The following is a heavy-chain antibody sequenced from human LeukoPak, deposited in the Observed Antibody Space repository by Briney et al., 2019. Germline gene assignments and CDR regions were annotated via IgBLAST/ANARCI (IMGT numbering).Heavy chain of an antibody. CDR3: ARVYDSSGSTDY. CDR1: GFTFSSYA. CDR2: ISNSGGST. Sequence: PGGSLRLSCAASGFTFSSYAMSWVRQAPGKGLEWVSGISNSGGSTNDADSVKGRFTISRDNSKKTLYLQMNSLRAEDTAVYYCARVYDSSGSTDYWGQGTLVTVSS. J-gene: IGHJ4*02. D-gene: IGHD3-22*01. V-gene: IGHV3-23*01.